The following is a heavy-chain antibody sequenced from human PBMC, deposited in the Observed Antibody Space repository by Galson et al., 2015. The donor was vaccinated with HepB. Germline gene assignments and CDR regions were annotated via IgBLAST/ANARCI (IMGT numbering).Heavy chain of an antibody. V-gene: IGHV1-24*01. CDR2: SDPEDGEA. Sequence: SVKVSCKVSGYTLSQLSIHWVRQAPGKGLEWMGTSDPEDGEAIYTQKFQGRVTMTEDTSSDTVYMELRSLRSEDTAVYYCATNLWFIAAGFDCWGLGTLVTVSS. D-gene: IGHD6-13*01. CDR3: ATNLWFIAAGFDC. J-gene: IGHJ4*02. CDR1: GYTLSQLS.